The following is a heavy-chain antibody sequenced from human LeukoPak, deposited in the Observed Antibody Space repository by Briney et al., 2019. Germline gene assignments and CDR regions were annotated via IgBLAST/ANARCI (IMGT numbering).Heavy chain of an antibody. CDR2: LSSIGST. CDR1: GVSISSGNYY. V-gene: IGHV4-31*03. J-gene: IGHJ4*02. CDR3: VRDRGDYSGDPGYFDF. Sequence: SETLSLTCTVSGVSISSGNYYWTWIRHRPGKGLEWLGCLSSIGSTYYNPSLKSRLSISVGTSKNQFSLSLTSVTAADTALDYCVRDRGDYSGDPGYFDFWGQGIQVTVSS. D-gene: IGHD4-23*01.